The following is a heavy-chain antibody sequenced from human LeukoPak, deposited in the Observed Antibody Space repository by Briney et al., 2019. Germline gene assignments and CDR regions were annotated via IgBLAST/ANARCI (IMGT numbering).Heavy chain of an antibody. Sequence: GESLKISCKGSGYSFTSYWIGWVRQMPGKGLEWMGIIYPGDSDTRYSPSFQGQVTISADKSISTAYPQWSSLKASDTAMYYCARRSGSGWYSYYFDYWGQGTLVTVSS. CDR3: ARRSGSGWYSYYFDY. V-gene: IGHV5-51*01. D-gene: IGHD6-19*01. J-gene: IGHJ4*02. CDR1: GYSFTSYW. CDR2: IYPGDSDT.